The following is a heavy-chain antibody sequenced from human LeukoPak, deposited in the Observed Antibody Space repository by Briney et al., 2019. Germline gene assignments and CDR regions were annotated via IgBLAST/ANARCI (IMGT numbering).Heavy chain of an antibody. CDR2: ITSNGHNT. J-gene: IGHJ4*02. CDR1: GFTFSTYA. D-gene: IGHD1-7*01. Sequence: PGGSLRLSCATSGFTFSTYAMHWVRQAPGKALEYVSAITSNGHNTYYGNSVRGRFTISRDNSKNMLYLQMGSLRAEDMAVYYCARVNNRNYSRYFDSWGQGTLVTVSS. CDR3: ARVNNRNYSRYFDS. V-gene: IGHV3-64*01.